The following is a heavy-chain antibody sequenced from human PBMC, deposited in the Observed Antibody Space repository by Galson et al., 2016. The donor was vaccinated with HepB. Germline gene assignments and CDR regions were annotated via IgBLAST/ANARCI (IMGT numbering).Heavy chain of an antibody. Sequence: SLRLSCAGSGFTFENPAMHWVRQAPGKGLEWVAVIWYDGSNKYYADSVRGRFTISRDNSKNTLYLQMNSMRAEDTAVYYCARQFYRVGYFDYWGQGTLVTVSS. V-gene: IGHV3-33*08. CDR1: GFTFENPA. J-gene: IGHJ4*02. CDR3: ARQFYRVGYFDY. CDR2: IWYDGSNK. D-gene: IGHD1-26*01.